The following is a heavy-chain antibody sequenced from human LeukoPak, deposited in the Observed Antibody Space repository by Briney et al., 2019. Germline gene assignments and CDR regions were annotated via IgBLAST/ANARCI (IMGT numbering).Heavy chain of an antibody. CDR3: ARSGYYLPFDY. Sequence: GASVKVSCKASGYTFTSYDINWVRQATGQGLEWMGWMNPNSGNTGYAQKFQGRVTMTEDTSTDTSYMELRSLRSDDTAVYYCARSGYYLPFDYWGQGTLVTVSS. V-gene: IGHV1-8*02. J-gene: IGHJ4*02. D-gene: IGHD3-22*01. CDR1: GYTFTSYD. CDR2: MNPNSGNT.